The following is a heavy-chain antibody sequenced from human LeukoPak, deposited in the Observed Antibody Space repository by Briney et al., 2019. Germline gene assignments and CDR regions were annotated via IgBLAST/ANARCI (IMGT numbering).Heavy chain of an antibody. Sequence: GGSLRLSCAASGFTFSSYWMHWVRQAPGKGLVWVSRINSDGSSTSYAGSVKGRFTISRDNAKNSLYLQMNSLRAEDTAVYYCARPEQYSYGYYYYYYMDVWGKGTTVTVSS. CDR2: INSDGSST. D-gene: IGHD5-18*01. V-gene: IGHV3-74*01. CDR3: ARPEQYSYGYYYYYYMDV. J-gene: IGHJ6*03. CDR1: GFTFSSYW.